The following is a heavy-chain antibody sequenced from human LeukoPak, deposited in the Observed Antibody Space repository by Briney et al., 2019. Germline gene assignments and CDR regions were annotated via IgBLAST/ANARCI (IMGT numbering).Heavy chain of an antibody. J-gene: IGHJ3*02. CDR1: GFTFSSYG. Sequence: PGGSLRLSCAASGFTFSSYGMHWVRQAPGKGLVWVSRINSDGSSTSYADSVKGRFTISRDNAKNTLYLQMNSLRAEDTAVYYCAREKWREYYYGTLGAFDIWGQGTMVTVSS. CDR3: AREKWREYYYGTLGAFDI. CDR2: INSDGSST. V-gene: IGHV3-74*01. D-gene: IGHD3-10*01.